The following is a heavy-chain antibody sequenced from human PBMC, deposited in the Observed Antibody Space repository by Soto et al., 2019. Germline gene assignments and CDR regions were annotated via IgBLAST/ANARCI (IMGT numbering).Heavy chain of an antibody. V-gene: IGHV4-4*02. J-gene: IGHJ4*02. CDR2: IFHDGTA. Sequence: SETLSLTXAVSGVSISSGNWWTWVRQTPQRGLEYIGEIFHDGTANYYPSFERRVAISVDTSKNQFSLKLTSVTAADTAIYFGARLVYDTRLNYMYFDFWGQGALVTVSS. CDR3: ARLVYDTRLNYMYFDF. D-gene: IGHD2-8*01. CDR1: GVSISSGNW.